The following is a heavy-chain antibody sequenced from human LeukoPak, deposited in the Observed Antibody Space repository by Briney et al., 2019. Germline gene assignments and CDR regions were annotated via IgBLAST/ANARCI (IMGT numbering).Heavy chain of an antibody. CDR1: GGSISSYY. CDR2: IYYSGST. J-gene: IGHJ4*02. V-gene: IGHV4-59*01. Sequence: SETLSLTCTVSGGSISSYYWSWIRQPPGKGLEWIGYIYYSGSTNYNPSLKSRVTISVDTSKNQFSLKLSSVTAADTAVYYCARGHQLGYSCGLYDYWGQGTLVTVSS. D-gene: IGHD5-18*01. CDR3: ARGHQLGYSCGLYDY.